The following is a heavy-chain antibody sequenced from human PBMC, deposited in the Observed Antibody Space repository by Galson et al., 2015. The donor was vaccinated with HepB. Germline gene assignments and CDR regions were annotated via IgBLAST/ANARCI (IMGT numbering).Heavy chain of an antibody. CDR1: GYTFTSYY. CDR2: INPSGGST. J-gene: IGHJ6*02. CDR3: ARGWFGEPRQYGMDV. Sequence: SVKVSCKASGYTFTSYYMHWVRQVPGQGLEWMGIINPSGGSTSYAQKFQGRVTMTRDTSTSTVYMELSSLRSEDTAVYYCARGWFGEPRQYGMDVWGQGTTVTVSS. V-gene: IGHV1-46*01. D-gene: IGHD3-10*01.